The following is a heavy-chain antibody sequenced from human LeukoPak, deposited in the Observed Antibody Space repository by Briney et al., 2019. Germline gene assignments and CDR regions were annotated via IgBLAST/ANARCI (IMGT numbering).Heavy chain of an antibody. J-gene: IGHJ6*04. D-gene: IGHD3-10*02. CDR3: AELGITMIGGV. CDR2: ISDSDSST. Sequence: GGSLRLSCAASGFTFSSYAMTWVRQAPGKGLEWVSAISDSDSSTYYADSVKGRFTISRDNAKNSLYLQMNSLRAEDTAVYYCAELGITMIGGVWGKGTTVTISS. V-gene: IGHV3-23*01. CDR1: GFTFSSYA.